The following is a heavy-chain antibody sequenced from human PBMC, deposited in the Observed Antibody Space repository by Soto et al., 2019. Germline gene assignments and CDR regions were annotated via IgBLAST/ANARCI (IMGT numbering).Heavy chain of an antibody. J-gene: IGHJ6*02. V-gene: IGHV3-48*02. Sequence: PGGSLRLSCAASGFSFSSYSMNWVRQAPGKGLEWVSYVSMTSRILDYADSVKGRFTISRDNAKNSLYLQMNSLRDEDTAVYYCARPEYSSSSYGMDVWGQGTTVTVSS. CDR2: VSMTSRIL. D-gene: IGHD6-6*01. CDR3: ARPEYSSSSYGMDV. CDR1: GFSFSSYS.